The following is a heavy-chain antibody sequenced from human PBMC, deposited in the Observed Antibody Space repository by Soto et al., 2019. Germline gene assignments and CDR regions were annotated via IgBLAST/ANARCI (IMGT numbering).Heavy chain of an antibody. CDR3: VRDRSGSYLEGFDY. Sequence: EVQLVESGGGLVHLGGSRRLSCAASGFTFSRYWMTWVRQAPGKGLEWVANIKHDGSEKYYVDSVKGRFTISRDNARNSVFLEMKSLRAEDTAVYSCVRDRSGSYLEGFDYWGQGTLVTVSS. D-gene: IGHD1-26*01. CDR2: IKHDGSEK. V-gene: IGHV3-7*01. CDR1: GFTFSRYW. J-gene: IGHJ4*02.